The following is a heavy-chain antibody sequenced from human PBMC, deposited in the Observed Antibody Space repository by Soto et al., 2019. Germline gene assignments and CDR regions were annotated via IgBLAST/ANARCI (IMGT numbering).Heavy chain of an antibody. Sequence: QVQLVESGGGVVQPGRSLRLSCAASGFTFSSYGMHWVRQAPGKGLEWVAVISYDGSNKYYADSVKGRFTISRDNSKNTLYLQMNSLRAEDTAVYYCAKGTFLGYGSGSYWRDYWGQGTLVTVSS. V-gene: IGHV3-30*18. CDR1: GFTFSSYG. J-gene: IGHJ4*02. CDR3: AKGTFLGYGSGSYWRDY. D-gene: IGHD3-10*01. CDR2: ISYDGSNK.